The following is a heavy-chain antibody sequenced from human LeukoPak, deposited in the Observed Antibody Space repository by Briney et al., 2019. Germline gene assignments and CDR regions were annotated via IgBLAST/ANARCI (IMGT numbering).Heavy chain of an antibody. Sequence: PSETLSLTCTVSGGSISSYYWSWIRQPPGKGLEWIGYIYYSGSTNYNPSLNSRVTMSVDKSKNQFSLNLSSVTAADTAVYYCARWQPGPYNWFDPWGQGTLVTVSS. CDR1: GGSISSYY. CDR3: ARWQPGPYNWFDP. CDR2: IYYSGST. J-gene: IGHJ5*02. D-gene: IGHD4-23*01. V-gene: IGHV4-59*12.